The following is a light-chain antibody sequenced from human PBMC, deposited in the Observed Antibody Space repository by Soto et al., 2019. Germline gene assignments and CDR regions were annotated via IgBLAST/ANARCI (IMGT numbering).Light chain of an antibody. CDR1: QSVVNY. CDR3: QHYDHWPPFT. CDR2: AAS. Sequence: EIVLTQSPATLSVSLGEGVTLSCRASQSVVNYLAWYQKRPCQAPRLLIYAASTRATGVPARFSGSGSGTEFSLTISSLQSEDSAIYYCQHYDHWPPFTFGPGTKVYI. V-gene: IGKV3-15*01. J-gene: IGKJ3*01.